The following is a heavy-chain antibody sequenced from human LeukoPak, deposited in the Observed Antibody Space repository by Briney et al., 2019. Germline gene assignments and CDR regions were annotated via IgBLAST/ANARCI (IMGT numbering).Heavy chain of an antibody. V-gene: IGHV3-48*01. CDR3: ARDSRGYYDAFDI. CDR1: GFTFSSYS. CDR2: ISSSSSTI. D-gene: IGHD2/OR15-2a*01. Sequence: PGGSLRLSCAASGFTFSSYSMNWVRQAPGKGLEWVSYISSSSSTIYYADSVKGRFTISRDNAKNSLYLQMNSLRAEDTAVYYCARDSRGYYDAFDIWGQGTMVTVSS. J-gene: IGHJ3*02.